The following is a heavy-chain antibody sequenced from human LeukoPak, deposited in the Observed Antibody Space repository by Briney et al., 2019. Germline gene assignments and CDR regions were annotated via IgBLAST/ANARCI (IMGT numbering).Heavy chain of an antibody. CDR1: GYTFTSYD. CDR3: ARDGGGGGSYYNY. CDR2: MNPNSGNT. D-gene: IGHD1-26*01. Sequence: ASVKVSCKASGYTFTSYDINWVRQATGQGLEWMGWMNPNSGNTGYAQKFQGRVTMTRDTSISPADMEMSRLRSDDTAVYYCARDGGGGGSYYNYWGQGTLVTVSS. V-gene: IGHV1-8*01. J-gene: IGHJ4*02.